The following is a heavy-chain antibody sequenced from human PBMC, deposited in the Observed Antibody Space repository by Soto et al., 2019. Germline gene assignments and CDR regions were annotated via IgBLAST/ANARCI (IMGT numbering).Heavy chain of an antibody. J-gene: IGHJ4*02. V-gene: IGHV4-61*08. CDR3: AREGSYGGNSYFDY. CDR1: GGSISSGGYY. Sequence: SETLSLTCTVSGGSISSGGYYWSWIRQHPGKGLEWIGYIYYSGSTNYNPSLKSRVTISVDTSKNQFSLKLSSVTAADTAVYYCAREGSYGGNSYFDYWGQGTLVTVSS. D-gene: IGHD4-17*01. CDR2: IYYSGST.